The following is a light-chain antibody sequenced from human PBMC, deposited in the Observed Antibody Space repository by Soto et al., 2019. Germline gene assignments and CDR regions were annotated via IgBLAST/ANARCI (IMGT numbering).Light chain of an antibody. CDR2: GAS. Sequence: ENVLAQSPGTLSLSPLERDALXLRSSQSVSSSYLAWYQQKPGQAPRLVIYGASSRATGIADRFSASGSGTDFTLTISRLEPEDFAVYYCQQYGSSPWTFGQGTKVDIK. J-gene: IGKJ1*01. CDR1: QSVSSSY. V-gene: IGKV3-20*01. CDR3: QQYGSSPWT.